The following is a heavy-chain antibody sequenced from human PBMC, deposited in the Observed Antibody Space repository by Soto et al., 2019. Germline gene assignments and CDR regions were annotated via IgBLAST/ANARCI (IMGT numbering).Heavy chain of an antibody. J-gene: IGHJ6*02. V-gene: IGHV3-33*01. CDR1: GFTFSSYG. Sequence: QVQLVESGGGVVQPGRSLRLSCAASGFTFSSYGMHWVRQAPGKGLEWVAVIWYDGSNKWYANSVKGRFTISRDNSKNTLHLHMNSLRAEDTAVYSCARDRGYSGYDSPRYYYGMDVWGQGTTVTVSS. CDR2: IWYDGSNK. CDR3: ARDRGYSGYDSPRYYYGMDV. D-gene: IGHD5-12*01.